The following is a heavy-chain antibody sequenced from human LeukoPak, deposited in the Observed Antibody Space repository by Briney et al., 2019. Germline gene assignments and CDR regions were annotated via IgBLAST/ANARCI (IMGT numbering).Heavy chain of an antibody. Sequence: PSQTLSLTCTVSGGSISSGSYYWSWIRQPAGRGLEWIGRIYTSGSTNYNPPLKSRVTISVDTSKNQFSLKLSSVTAADTAVYYCAREIFGYSSGWSDAFDIWGQGTMVTVSS. CDR2: IYTSGST. D-gene: IGHD6-19*01. CDR3: AREIFGYSSGWSDAFDI. V-gene: IGHV4-61*02. CDR1: GGSISSGSYY. J-gene: IGHJ3*02.